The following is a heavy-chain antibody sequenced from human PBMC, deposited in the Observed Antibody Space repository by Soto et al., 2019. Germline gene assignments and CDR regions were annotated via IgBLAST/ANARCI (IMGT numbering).Heavy chain of an antibody. Sequence: SVKVSCKASGGTFSSYAISWVRQAPGQGLEWMGGIIPIFGTANYAQKFQGRVTITADESTSTAYMELSSLRSEDTAVYYCARETSAAGTFRSWFDPWGQGTLVTVSS. CDR1: GGTFSSYA. J-gene: IGHJ5*02. CDR2: IIPIFGTA. D-gene: IGHD6-13*01. V-gene: IGHV1-69*13. CDR3: ARETSAAGTFRSWFDP.